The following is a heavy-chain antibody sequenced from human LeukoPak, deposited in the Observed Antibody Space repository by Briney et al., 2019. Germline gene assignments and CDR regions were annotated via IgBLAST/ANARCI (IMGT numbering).Heavy chain of an antibody. D-gene: IGHD3-10*01. Sequence: GGSLRLSCAASGFTFSSYAMTWVRQAPGKGLEWVSALTGSGGSTHYADSVKGRFTISRDNSKNTLYLQMNSLRAEDTAVYFCAREYGSGIYYYDYWGQGTLVTVSS. CDR3: AREYGSGIYYYDY. V-gene: IGHV3-23*01. CDR1: GFTFSSYA. CDR2: LTGSGGST. J-gene: IGHJ4*02.